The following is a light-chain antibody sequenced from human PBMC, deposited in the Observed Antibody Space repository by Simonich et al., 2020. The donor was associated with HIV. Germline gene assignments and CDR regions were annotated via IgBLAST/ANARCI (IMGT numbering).Light chain of an antibody. J-gene: IGKJ4*01. CDR3: QQYYSTPLT. Sequence: DIVMTQSPDSLAVSLGERATINCKSSQSVLYNSNNKNYLVWYQQKPGQPPKLLIYWASTREYGVPDRFSGSGSGTDFTLTISSLQAEDVAVYYCQQYYSTPLTFGGGTKVEIK. CDR1: QSVLYNSNNKNY. V-gene: IGKV4-1*01. CDR2: WAS.